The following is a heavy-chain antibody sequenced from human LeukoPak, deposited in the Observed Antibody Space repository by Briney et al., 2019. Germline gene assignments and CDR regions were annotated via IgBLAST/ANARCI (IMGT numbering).Heavy chain of an antibody. V-gene: IGHV3-21*01. CDR1: GFTFSSYS. CDR2: ISSSSSYI. D-gene: IGHD5-18*01. Sequence: RGSLRLSCAASGFTFSSYSMNWVRQAPGKGLEWVSSISSSSSYIYYADSVKGRFTISRDNAKNSLYLQMNSLRAEDTAVYYCARLWPLPYYYYMDVWGKGTTVTVSS. CDR3: ARLWPLPYYYYMDV. J-gene: IGHJ6*03.